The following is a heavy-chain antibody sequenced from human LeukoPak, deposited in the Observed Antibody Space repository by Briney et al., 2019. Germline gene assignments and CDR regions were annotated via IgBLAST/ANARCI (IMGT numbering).Heavy chain of an antibody. J-gene: IGHJ5*02. V-gene: IGHV6-1*01. D-gene: IGHD2-2*01. CDR3: ARRLTQYDCFDP. CDR2: TYYRSTWYN. Sequence: SQTLSLTFAISGDSVSSNSVTWNWLRQSPSRGLEWLGRTYYRSTWYNDYAVSVRGRITVNPDTSKNQFSLHLNSVTPEDTAVYYCARRLTQYDCFDPGGQGILVTVSA. CDR1: GDSVSSNSVT.